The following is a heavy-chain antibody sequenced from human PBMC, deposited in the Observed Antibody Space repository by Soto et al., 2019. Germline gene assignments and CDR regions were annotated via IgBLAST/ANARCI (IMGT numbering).Heavy chain of an antibody. CDR1: GYTFTGYY. V-gene: IGHV1-2*02. J-gene: IGHJ5*02. Sequence: ASVKGSCKASGYTFTGYYTHWVRQAPGQGLEWMGWIIPDSGATSYTQKFQGRVTMTSETSTNTAFLELSRLRSDDTAVYFCATGDRTSIFGGINWLGPWRQGTPGTVSS. CDR3: ATGDRTSIFGGINWLGP. D-gene: IGHD3-3*01. CDR2: IIPDSGAT.